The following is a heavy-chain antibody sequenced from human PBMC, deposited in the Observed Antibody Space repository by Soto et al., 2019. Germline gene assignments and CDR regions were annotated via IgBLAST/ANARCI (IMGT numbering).Heavy chain of an antibody. CDR2: ISYSGGT. D-gene: IGHD3-10*01. CDR1: GGSVSSSRYY. CDR3: ARAGYGSGSYRIGFSDY. Sequence: PSETLSLTCSVSGGSVSSSRYYWTWIRQPPGQRLEWIGYISYSGGTYYNPSLKSRVTMSVDTSKNQFSLKLSSVTAADTAVYYCARAGYGSGSYRIGFSDYWGQGTLVTVS. V-gene: IGHV4-30-4*08. J-gene: IGHJ4*02.